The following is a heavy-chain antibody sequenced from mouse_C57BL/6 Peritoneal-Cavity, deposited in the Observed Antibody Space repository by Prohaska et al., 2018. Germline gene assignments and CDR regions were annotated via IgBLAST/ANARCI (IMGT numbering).Heavy chain of an antibody. J-gene: IGHJ2*01. D-gene: IGHD2-3*01. Sequence: HGKSLEWIGVINPYNGGTSYNQKFKGKATLTVDKSSSTAYMELNSLTSEDSAVYYCARSDDFDYWGQGTTLTVSS. CDR2: INPYNGGT. CDR3: ARSDDFDY. V-gene: IGHV1-19*01.